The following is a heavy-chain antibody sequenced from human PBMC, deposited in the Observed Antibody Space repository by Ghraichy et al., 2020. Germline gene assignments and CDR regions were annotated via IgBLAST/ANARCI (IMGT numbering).Heavy chain of an antibody. CDR3: AKQGEGTITTPLDY. Sequence: GGSLRLSCAASGFTFRSYAMHWVRQAPGKGLEWVAVISYDGSSKYYADSVKGRLTISRDNSKNTLYLQFNSLRPDDTAVYYCAKQGEGTITTPLDYWGQGTLVTVSS. V-gene: IGHV3-30-3*02. J-gene: IGHJ4*02. D-gene: IGHD1-1*01. CDR2: ISYDGSSK. CDR1: GFTFRSYA.